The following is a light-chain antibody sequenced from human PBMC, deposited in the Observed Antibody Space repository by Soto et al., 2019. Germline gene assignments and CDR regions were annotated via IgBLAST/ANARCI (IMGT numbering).Light chain of an antibody. J-gene: IGKJ1*01. CDR2: GAS. CDR3: LQDYSYPRT. CDR1: QDIRTE. Sequence: AIQMTQSPSSLSASVGDRVTITCRVSQDIRTELGWYQQKPGKAPKLLIYGASTLQSGVPSRFSGSGSGTDFTLTISSLQPEDFATYYCLQDYSYPRTFGQGTKVEI. V-gene: IGKV1-6*01.